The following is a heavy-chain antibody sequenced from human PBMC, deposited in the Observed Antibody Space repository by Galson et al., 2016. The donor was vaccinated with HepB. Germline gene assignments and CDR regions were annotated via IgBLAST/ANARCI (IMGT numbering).Heavy chain of an antibody. D-gene: IGHD3-3*01. CDR3: ASSPNVLRFWEWFFDS. CDR2: ITSGNSFI. Sequence: SLRLSCAASGFSFSPYSMSWVRQAPGKGLEWVASITSGNSFIYYADSVKGRFTISSEGAKNSLYLQMNSLRGEDTALYYCASSPNVLRFWEWFFDSWGQGTLVAVSS. V-gene: IGHV3-21*01. J-gene: IGHJ4*02. CDR1: GFSFSPYS.